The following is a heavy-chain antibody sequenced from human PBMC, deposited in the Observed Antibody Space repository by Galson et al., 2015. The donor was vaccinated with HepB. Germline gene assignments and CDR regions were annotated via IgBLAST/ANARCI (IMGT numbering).Heavy chain of an antibody. V-gene: IGHV1-3*01. CDR3: AIEPHRIAVAGTPGYYGMDV. J-gene: IGHJ6*02. D-gene: IGHD6-19*01. CDR1: GYTFTSYA. Sequence: SVKVSCKASGYTFTSYAMHWVRQAPGQRLEWMGWINAGNGNTKYSQKFQGRVTITRDTSASTAYMELSSLRSEDTAVYYCAIEPHRIAVAGTPGYYGMDVWGQGTTVTVSS. CDR2: INAGNGNT.